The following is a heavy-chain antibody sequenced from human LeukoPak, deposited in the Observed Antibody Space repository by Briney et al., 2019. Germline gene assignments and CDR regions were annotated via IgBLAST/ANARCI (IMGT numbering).Heavy chain of an antibody. V-gene: IGHV3-53*01. D-gene: IGHD1-14*01. CDR2: FYSDGSI. J-gene: IGHJ6*02. CDR1: GLTVSRNY. Sequence: SGGSRRLSCAASGLTVSRNYMGWVRQAPGKGLEWVSVFYSDGSIYVADSVKGRFTISKDTSKNTVYFQMNSLRVEDTAVYYCAREALTNSRLPYGMDVWGQGTTVTVSS. CDR3: AREALTNSRLPYGMDV.